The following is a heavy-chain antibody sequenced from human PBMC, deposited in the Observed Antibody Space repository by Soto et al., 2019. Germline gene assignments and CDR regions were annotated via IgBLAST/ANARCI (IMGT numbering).Heavy chain of an antibody. V-gene: IGHV1-69*13. J-gene: IGHJ4*02. CDR1: GGTFSSYA. D-gene: IGHD6-19*01. CDR3: ARVVSPGIAVAGSLTYFDY. Sequence: GASVKVSCKASGGTFSSYAISWVRQAPGQGLEWMGGIIPIFGTANYAQKFQGRVTITADESTSTAYMELSSLRSEDTAVYYCARVVSPGIAVAGSLTYFDYWGQGTLVTVS. CDR2: IIPIFGTA.